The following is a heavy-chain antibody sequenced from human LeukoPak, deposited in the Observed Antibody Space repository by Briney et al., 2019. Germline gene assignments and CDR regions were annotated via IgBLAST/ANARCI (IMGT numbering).Heavy chain of an antibody. CDR3: ARGWVYYYDSSGYYDQDAFDI. CDR1: GGSISSGDYY. D-gene: IGHD3-22*01. V-gene: IGHV4-30-4*01. J-gene: IGHJ3*02. Sequence: PSQTLSLTCTVSGGSISSGDYYWSWIRQPPGKGLEWIGYIYYSGSTYYNPSLKSRVTISVDTSKNQFSLKLSSVTAADTAVYYCARGWVYYYDSSGYYDQDAFDIWGQGTMVTVSS. CDR2: IYYSGST.